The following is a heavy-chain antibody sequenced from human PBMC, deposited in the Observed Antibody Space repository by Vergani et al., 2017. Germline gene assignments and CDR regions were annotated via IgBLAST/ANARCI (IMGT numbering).Heavy chain of an antibody. CDR3: AREVVCTINSCPNHWFDP. CDR2: INPSGGST. CDR1: GYTFTNFY. J-gene: IGHJ5*01. V-gene: IGHV1-46*01. Sequence: QVQLVQSGAEVKKPGASVKVSCKASGYTFTNFYIHWVRQAPGQGLEWMGMINPSGGSTTYSQKFQGKVTLTRDTSTSRVYMELSSLRSEDTAVYYCAREVVCTINSCPNHWFDPGGQGSLVTVSS. D-gene: IGHD2-2*01.